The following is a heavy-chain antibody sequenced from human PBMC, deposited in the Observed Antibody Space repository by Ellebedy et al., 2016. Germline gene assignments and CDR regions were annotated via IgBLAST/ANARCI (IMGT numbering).Heavy chain of an antibody. CDR1: GYTLTELS. V-gene: IGHV1-24*01. CDR3: ATAGWELRGTYYYYGMDV. CDR2: FDPEDGET. D-gene: IGHD1-26*01. J-gene: IGHJ6*02. Sequence: ASVKVSCXVSGYTLTELSMHWVRQAPGKGLEWMGGFDPEDGETIYAQKFQGRVTMTEDTSTDTAYMELSSLRSEDTAVYYCATAGWELRGTYYYYGMDVWGQGTTVTVSS.